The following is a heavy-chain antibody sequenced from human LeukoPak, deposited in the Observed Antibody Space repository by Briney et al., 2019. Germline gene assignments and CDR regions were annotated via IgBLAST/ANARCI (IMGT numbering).Heavy chain of an antibody. J-gene: IGHJ4*02. D-gene: IGHD3-22*01. CDR1: GGSIISSSYY. Sequence: SETLSLTCTVSGGSIISSSYYWGWIRQPPGKGLEWIGNIYYSGSTYYNPSLKSRVTISVDTSKNQFSLKLSSVTAADTAVYYCARSLGSSYYYDSSGYWYSFDYWGQGTLVTVSS. CDR3: ARSLGSSYYYDSSGYWYSFDY. V-gene: IGHV4-39*01. CDR2: IYYSGST.